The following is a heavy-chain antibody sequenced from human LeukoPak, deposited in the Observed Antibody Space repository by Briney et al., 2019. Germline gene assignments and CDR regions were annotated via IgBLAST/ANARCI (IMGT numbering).Heavy chain of an antibody. D-gene: IGHD3-16*02. CDR3: QGGTYYDYVWGSYRPDDAFDI. Sequence: SETLSLTCAVYGGSFSGYYWSWIRQPPGKGLEWIGEINHSGSTNYNPSLKSRVTISVDTSKNQVSLNLSSVTAADTAVYYCQGGTYYDYVWGSYRPDDAFDIWGQGTMVTVSS. CDR2: INHSGST. J-gene: IGHJ3*02. CDR1: GGSFSGYY. V-gene: IGHV4-34*03.